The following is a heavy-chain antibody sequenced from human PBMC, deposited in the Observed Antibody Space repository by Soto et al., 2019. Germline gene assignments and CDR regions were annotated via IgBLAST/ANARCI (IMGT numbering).Heavy chain of an antibody. CDR2: ISYDGSNK. CDR1: GFTFSSYA. CDR3: ARDPSPGIPAAGTAGFQH. D-gene: IGHD6-13*01. V-gene: IGHV3-30-3*01. Sequence: QSGGSLRLSCAASGFTFSSYAMHWVRQAPGKGLEWVAVISYDGSNKYYADSVKGRFTISRDNSKNTLYLQMNSLRAEDTAVYYCARDPSPGIPAAGTAGFQHWGQGTLVTVYS. J-gene: IGHJ1*01.